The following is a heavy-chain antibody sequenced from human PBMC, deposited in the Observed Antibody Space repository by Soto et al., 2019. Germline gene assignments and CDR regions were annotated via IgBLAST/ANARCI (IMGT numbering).Heavy chain of an antibody. CDR1: GFSVSSNY. CDR2: IRNGGDT. D-gene: IGHD2-15*01. V-gene: IGHV3-66*01. Sequence: GGSLRLSCEASGFSVSSNYMTWVRQAPGKGLEWVSIIRNGGDTYYADSVKDRFTVSRDNSKNTIFLQMNSLRVEDTAVYYCARDSWSHYSGQGPLVPVS. J-gene: IGHJ4*02. CDR3: ARDSWSHY.